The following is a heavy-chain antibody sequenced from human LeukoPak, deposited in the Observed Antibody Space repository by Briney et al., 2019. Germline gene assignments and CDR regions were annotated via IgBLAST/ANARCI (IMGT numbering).Heavy chain of an antibody. D-gene: IGHD5-18*01. V-gene: IGHV1-69*13. J-gene: IGHJ4*02. CDR1: GGTFSSYA. CDR2: IIPIFGTA. Sequence: SVKVSCKASGGTFSSYAISWVRQAPGQGLEWMGGIIPIFGTANYAQKFQGRVTITADESTSTAYMELSGLRSEDTAVYYCARGSGYSYRFDYWGQGTLVTVSS. CDR3: ARGSGYSYRFDY.